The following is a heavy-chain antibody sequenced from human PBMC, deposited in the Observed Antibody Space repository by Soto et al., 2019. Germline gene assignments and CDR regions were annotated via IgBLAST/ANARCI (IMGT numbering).Heavy chain of an antibody. CDR3: ARIGAGIAAAGQGRYQYYYYYFGMDV. D-gene: IGHD6-13*01. V-gene: IGHV6-1*01. CDR2: TYYRSKWYN. CDR1: GDSVSSNSAA. Sequence: SPTLSLTCAISGDSVSSNSAAWNWIRQSPSRGLEWLGRTYYRSKWYNDYAVSVKSRITINPDTSKNQFSLQLNSVTPEDTAVYYCARIGAGIAAAGQGRYQYYYYYFGMDVWGQGTTVTVSS. J-gene: IGHJ6*02.